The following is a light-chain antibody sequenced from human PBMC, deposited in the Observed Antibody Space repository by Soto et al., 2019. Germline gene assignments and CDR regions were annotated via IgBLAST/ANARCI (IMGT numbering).Light chain of an antibody. CDR2: EVS. Sequence: QSALTQPPSVSGSPGQSVTISCTGTSSDVGSYNRVSWYQQPLGTVPKLMIYEVSNRPSGVPDRFSGSKSGNTASLTISGLQAEDEADYYCSSYTSSNNYVFGTGTKVTVL. J-gene: IGLJ1*01. CDR1: SSDVGSYNR. V-gene: IGLV2-18*02. CDR3: SSYTSSNNYV.